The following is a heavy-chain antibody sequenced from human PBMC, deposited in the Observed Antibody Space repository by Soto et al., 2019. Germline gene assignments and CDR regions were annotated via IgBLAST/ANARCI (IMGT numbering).Heavy chain of an antibody. CDR2: IKQDGSEK. CDR1: GFTFSSYW. Sequence: GGSLRLSCAASGFTFSSYWMSWVRQAPGKGLEWVVNIKQDGSEKYYVDSVKGRFTISRDNAKNSLYLQMNSLRAEDTAVYYCARVAEPYYYDSSGYPIWGQGTMVTVSS. CDR3: ARVAEPYYYDSSGYPI. V-gene: IGHV3-7*03. J-gene: IGHJ3*02. D-gene: IGHD3-22*01.